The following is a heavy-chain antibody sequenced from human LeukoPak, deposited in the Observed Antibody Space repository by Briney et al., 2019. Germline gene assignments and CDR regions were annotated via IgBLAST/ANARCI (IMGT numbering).Heavy chain of an antibody. J-gene: IGHJ6*02. CDR2: ISAYSGDT. V-gene: IGHV1-18*01. Sequence: GASVKVSCKASGYTFTSYGISWVRQAPGQGLEWMGWISAYSGDTNYAQKFQGRATMTTDTSTSTAYMELRSLRSDDTAVYYCARDLNERITMVRGWDYYYGMDVWGQGTTVTVSS. D-gene: IGHD3-10*01. CDR3: ARDLNERITMVRGWDYYYGMDV. CDR1: GYTFTSYG.